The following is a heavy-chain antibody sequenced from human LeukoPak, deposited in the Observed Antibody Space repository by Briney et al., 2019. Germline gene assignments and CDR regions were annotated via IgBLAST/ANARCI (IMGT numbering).Heavy chain of an antibody. D-gene: IGHD6-19*01. V-gene: IGHV3-23*01. CDR1: GFAFSVYA. Sequence: GGSLRLSCAASGFAFSVYAMSWLRQPPGKGLEWVSTINANSGTTSYAASVRGRFTISRDTSKNTLYLQLNTLRADDTATYYCAKPISGGLAVTADWFHPWGQGTLVVVFS. CDR3: AKPISGGLAVTADWFHP. J-gene: IGHJ5*01. CDR2: INANSGTT.